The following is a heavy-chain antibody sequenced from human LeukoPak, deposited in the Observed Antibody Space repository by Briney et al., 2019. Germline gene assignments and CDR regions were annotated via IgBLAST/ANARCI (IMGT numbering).Heavy chain of an antibody. CDR3: TRGAVSVRFYYGMDV. CDR2: INHSGGT. J-gene: IGHJ6*02. Sequence: SETLSLTCAVYGGSFSGSYWSWIRQTPGKGLEWIGEINHSGGTNYNPSLKSRVTISVDTSKNQFSLKLSSVTAADTAVYYCTRGAVSVRFYYGMDVWGQGTTVTVSS. CDR1: GGSFSGSY. V-gene: IGHV4-34*01. D-gene: IGHD5/OR15-5a*01.